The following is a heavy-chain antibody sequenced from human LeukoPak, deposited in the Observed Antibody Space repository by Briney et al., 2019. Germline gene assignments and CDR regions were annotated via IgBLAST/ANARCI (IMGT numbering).Heavy chain of an antibody. CDR2: ISGSGGST. CDR1: GFMFSSYA. D-gene: IGHD4-17*01. J-gene: IGHJ6*03. Sequence: GGTLRLSCAASGFMFSSYAMSWVRQAPGKGLEWVSAISGSGGSTNYADPVKGRFTISRDNSKNTLYLQMNSLRAEDTAVYYCAKAGRGYGVYVDYMDVWGKGTTVTVSS. CDR3: AKAGRGYGVYVDYMDV. V-gene: IGHV3-23*01.